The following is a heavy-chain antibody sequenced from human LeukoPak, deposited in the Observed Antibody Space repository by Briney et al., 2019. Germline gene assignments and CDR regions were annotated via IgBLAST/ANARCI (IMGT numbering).Heavy chain of an antibody. Sequence: GGSLRLSCAASGFTFSSYSMNWVRQAPGKGLEWVSSISSSSSYIYYADSVKGRFTISRDNAKNSLYLQMNSLRAEDTAVYYCARDLTAYCGGDCPYQFDYWGQGTLVTVSS. D-gene: IGHD2-21*02. CDR1: GFTFSSYS. CDR3: ARDLTAYCGGDCPYQFDY. CDR2: ISSSSSYI. J-gene: IGHJ4*02. V-gene: IGHV3-21*01.